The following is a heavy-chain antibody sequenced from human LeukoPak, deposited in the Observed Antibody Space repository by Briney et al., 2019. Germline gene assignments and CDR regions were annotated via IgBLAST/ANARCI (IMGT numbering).Heavy chain of an antibody. CDR3: AKSGSYYRFDY. J-gene: IGHJ4*02. CDR1: GFTFSSYG. Sequence: GGSLRLSCAASGFTFSSYGMHWVRQAPGKGLEWVAVIWYDGSNKYYADSVKGRFTISRDNSKNTLYLQMNSLRAEDTAVYYCAKSGSYYRFDYWGQGTLVTVSS. V-gene: IGHV3-30*02. CDR2: IWYDGSNK. D-gene: IGHD1-26*01.